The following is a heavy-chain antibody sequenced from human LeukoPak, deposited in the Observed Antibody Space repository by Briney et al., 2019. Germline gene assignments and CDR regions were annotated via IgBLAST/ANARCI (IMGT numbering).Heavy chain of an antibody. CDR1: GFTFSSYA. D-gene: IGHD6-6*01. CDR3: ATHFGSSSH. J-gene: IGHJ4*02. V-gene: IGHV3-23*01. Sequence: GGSLRLSCAVSGFTFSSYAMSWVRQAPGKGLEWVSAISGSGGTTYYADSVKGRFTISRDNSKNTVHLQMNSLRDEDTAVYYCATHFGSSSHWGQGTLVTVSS. CDR2: ISGSGGTT.